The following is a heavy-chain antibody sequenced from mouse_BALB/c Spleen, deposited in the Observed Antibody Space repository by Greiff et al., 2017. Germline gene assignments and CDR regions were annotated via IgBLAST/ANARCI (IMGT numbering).Heavy chain of an antibody. J-gene: IGHJ1*01. D-gene: IGHD1-1*01. CDR3: ARPLLLRYFDV. CDR1: GYTFTSYT. V-gene: IGHV1-4*02. CDR2: INPSSGYT. Sequence: VQGVESAAELARPGASVKMSCKASGYTFTSYTMHWVKQRPGQGLEWIGYINPSSGYTEYNQKFKDKTTLTADKSSSTAYMQLSSLTSEDSAVYYCARPLLLRYFDVWGAGTTVTVSS.